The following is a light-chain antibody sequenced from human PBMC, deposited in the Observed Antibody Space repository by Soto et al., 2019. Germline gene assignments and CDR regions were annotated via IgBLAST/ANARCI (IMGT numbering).Light chain of an antibody. CDR3: QQRSKWLT. CDR2: DAS. CDR1: QSVSSY. V-gene: IGKV3-11*01. Sequence: EIVLTQSPATLSLSPGERATLSCRASQSVSSYLAWYQQKPGQAPRLLSYDASNRATGIPARFSGSGSGTDFTLTIRSLEPEDFAVYYCQQRSKWLTFGGGTKVEIK. J-gene: IGKJ4*01.